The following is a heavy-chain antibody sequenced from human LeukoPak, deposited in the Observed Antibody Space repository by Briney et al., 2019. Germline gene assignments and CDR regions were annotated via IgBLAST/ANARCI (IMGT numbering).Heavy chain of an antibody. CDR2: ISAYNGNT. V-gene: IGHV1-18*01. Sequence: ASVKVSCKASGYTFTSYGISWVRQAPGQGVEWMGWISAYNGNTNYAQKLQGRVTMTTDTSTSTAYMELRSLRSDDTAVYYCARGPTYYDFWSSHGRVGFDYWGQGTLVTVSS. J-gene: IGHJ4*02. CDR1: GYTFTSYG. D-gene: IGHD3-3*01. CDR3: ARGPTYYDFWSSHGRVGFDY.